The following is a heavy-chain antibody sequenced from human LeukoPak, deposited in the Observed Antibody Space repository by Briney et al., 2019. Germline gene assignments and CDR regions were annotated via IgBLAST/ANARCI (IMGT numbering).Heavy chain of an antibody. V-gene: IGHV3-20*04. D-gene: IGHD4-17*01. Sequence: GGSLRLSCAASGFTFDDYGMSWVRQAPGKGLEWVSGINWNGGSTGYADSVKGRFTISRDNAKNTLYLQMNSLRAEDTAVYYCASQADSAYGDYNWGQGTLVTVSS. CDR2: INWNGGST. CDR3: ASQADSAYGDYN. J-gene: IGHJ4*02. CDR1: GFTFDDYG.